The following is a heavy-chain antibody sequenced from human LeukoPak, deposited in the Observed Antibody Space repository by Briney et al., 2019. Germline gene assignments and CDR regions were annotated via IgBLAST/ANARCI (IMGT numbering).Heavy chain of an antibody. V-gene: IGHV1-18*01. CDR2: ISAYNGNT. Sequence: GASVKGSCKACGYTFTSYGISWVRQAPGQGVEWMGWISAYNGNTNYAQKLQGRVTMTTDTSTSTAYMELRSLRSDDTAVYYCARVNDHHMAAAGYFDYWGQGTLVTVSS. CDR3: ARVNDHHMAAAGYFDY. CDR1: GYTFTSYG. D-gene: IGHD6-13*01. J-gene: IGHJ4*02.